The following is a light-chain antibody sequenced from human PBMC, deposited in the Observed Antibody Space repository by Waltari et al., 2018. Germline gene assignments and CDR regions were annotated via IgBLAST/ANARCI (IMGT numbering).Light chain of an antibody. CDR1: SSNIGSNY. CDR2: RNN. J-gene: IGLJ2*01. CDR3: AAWDDSLSGPHVV. Sequence: QSVLTQPPSASGTPGQRVTISCSGSSSNIGSNYVYWYQQLPGTAPKLLIYRNNRRPAGVPERFAGSKAGTSASLAISGRPSEDEADYYCAAWDDSLSGPHVVFGGGTKLTVL. V-gene: IGLV1-47*01.